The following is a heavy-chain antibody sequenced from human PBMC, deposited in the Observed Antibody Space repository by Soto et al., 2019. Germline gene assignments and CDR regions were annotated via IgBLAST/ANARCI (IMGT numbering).Heavy chain of an antibody. V-gene: IGHV3-23*01. Sequence: GGSLRLSCAACGFTFSSCAMGWVRQTPGKGLEWVSDIIDSGGSTYYADAVKGRFTISRDNSKSTLYLQMNNLRAEDTAVYYCGKGRSYYYYGVDVWGQGTTVTVSS. CDR2: IIDSGGST. J-gene: IGHJ6*02. CDR1: GFTFSSCA. CDR3: GKGRSYYYYGVDV.